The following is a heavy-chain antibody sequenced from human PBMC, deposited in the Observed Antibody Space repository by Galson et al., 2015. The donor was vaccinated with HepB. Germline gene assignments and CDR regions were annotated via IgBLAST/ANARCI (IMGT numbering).Heavy chain of an antibody. J-gene: IGHJ5*02. CDR1: GYTFSSYS. V-gene: IGHV1-18*01. Sequence: SVKVSCKASGYTFSSYSITWVRQAPGQGLEWVGWISPHNRYTNYAQNFQGRVTMTTDTSTSTAYMELRSLTSDDTAVYYCARGALVVAVGATQNNWFDPWGRGTPVTVSS. CDR2: ISPHNRYT. D-gene: IGHD2-15*01. CDR3: ARGALVVAVGATQNNWFDP.